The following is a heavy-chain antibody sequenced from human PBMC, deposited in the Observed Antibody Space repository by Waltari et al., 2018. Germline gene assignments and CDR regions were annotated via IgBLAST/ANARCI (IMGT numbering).Heavy chain of an antibody. CDR3: ARGGGGDWEWFDP. J-gene: IGHJ5*02. V-gene: IGHV4-59*01. D-gene: IGHD2-21*02. CDR1: GGSISGFY. CDR2: IYYTGST. Sequence: QVQLQESCPSLLKPSETLSLICTVSGGSISGFYWSCVRQPPGKGLDWIGSIYYTGSTNFNPSLKSRVTMSVDTSKNQFSLKLSSVTAADTAFYYCARGGGGDWEWFDPWGQGTLATVSS.